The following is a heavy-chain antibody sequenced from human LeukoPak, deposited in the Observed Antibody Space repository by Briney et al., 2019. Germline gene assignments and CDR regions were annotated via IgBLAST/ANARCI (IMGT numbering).Heavy chain of an antibody. Sequence: GGSLRLSCAASGLAFSRYAMSWVRQAPGKGLEWVSAISASGGSTYYADSVKGRFTISRDNSKNTLYLQMNSLRVEDTAVYYCAKEVYYFDTSGLYSFAFDIWGQGTMVTVPS. D-gene: IGHD3-22*01. CDR2: ISASGGST. J-gene: IGHJ3*02. CDR1: GLAFSRYA. V-gene: IGHV3-23*01. CDR3: AKEVYYFDTSGLYSFAFDI.